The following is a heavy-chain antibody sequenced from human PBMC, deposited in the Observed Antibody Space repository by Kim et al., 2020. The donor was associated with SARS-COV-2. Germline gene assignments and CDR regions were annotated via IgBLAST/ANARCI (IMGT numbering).Heavy chain of an antibody. V-gene: IGHV4-59*01. CDR2: IYYSGST. D-gene: IGHD3-10*01. Sequence: SETLSLTCTVSGGSISSYYWSWIRQPPGKGLEWIGYIYYSGSTNYNPSLKSRVTISVDTSKNQFSLKLSSVTAADTAVYYCARDPHYGSFHDDAFDIWGQGTMVTVSS. CDR3: ARDPHYGSFHDDAFDI. CDR1: GGSISSYY. J-gene: IGHJ3*02.